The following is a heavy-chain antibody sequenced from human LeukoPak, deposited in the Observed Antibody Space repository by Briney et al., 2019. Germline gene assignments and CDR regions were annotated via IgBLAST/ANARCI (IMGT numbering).Heavy chain of an antibody. CDR3: AKDRGGSYRGAFDY. J-gene: IGHJ4*02. CDR2: ISFDGSYE. CDR1: GFTFSSYS. D-gene: IGHD1-26*01. Sequence: GGSPRLSCAASGFTFSSYSMNWVRQAPGKGLEWVAVISFDGSYEYYADCVKGRFTISRDTSKNTLYLQMNSLRVEDTAVYYCAKDRGGSYRGAFDYWGQGTLVTVSS. V-gene: IGHV3-30*18.